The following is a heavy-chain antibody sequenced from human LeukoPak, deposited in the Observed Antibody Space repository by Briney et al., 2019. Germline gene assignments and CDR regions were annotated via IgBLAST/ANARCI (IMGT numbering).Heavy chain of an antibody. D-gene: IGHD5-24*01. CDR3: ARGRDGHNYEDY. J-gene: IGHJ4*02. CDR2: IYYSGST. CDR1: GGSISSSSYY. V-gene: IGHV4-39*07. Sequence: SETLSLTCTVSGGSISSSSYYWGWSRQPPGKGLEWIGSIYYSGSTYYNPSLKSRVTISVDTSKNQFSLKLSSVTAADTAVYYCARGRDGHNYEDYWGQETLVTVSS.